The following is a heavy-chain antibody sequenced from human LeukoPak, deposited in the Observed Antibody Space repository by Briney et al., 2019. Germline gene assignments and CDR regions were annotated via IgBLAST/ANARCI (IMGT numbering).Heavy chain of an antibody. J-gene: IGHJ4*02. Sequence: ASVKVSCKASGYTFTSYGISWVRQAPGQGLEWMGWISAYNGNTSYAQKLQGRVTMTTDTSTSTAYMELRSLRSDDTAVYYCARDLQIAAAGTGGYWGQGTLVTVSS. CDR3: ARDLQIAAAGTGGY. CDR1: GYTFTSYG. V-gene: IGHV1-18*01. CDR2: ISAYNGNT. D-gene: IGHD6-13*01.